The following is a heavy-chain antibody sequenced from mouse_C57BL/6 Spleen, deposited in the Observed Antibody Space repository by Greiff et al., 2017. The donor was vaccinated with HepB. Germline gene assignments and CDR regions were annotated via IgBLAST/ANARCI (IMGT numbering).Heavy chain of an antibody. CDR3: ASGSGGD. Sequence: DVMLVESGGGLVKPGGSLKLSCAASGFTFSDYGMHWVRQAPEKGLEWVAYLSSGSSTIYYADTVKGRFTISRDNAKNTLFLQMTSLRSEDTAMYYCASGSGGDWGQGTTLTVSS. D-gene: IGHD1-3*01. CDR1: GFTFSDYG. V-gene: IGHV5-17*01. CDR2: LSSGSSTI. J-gene: IGHJ2*01.